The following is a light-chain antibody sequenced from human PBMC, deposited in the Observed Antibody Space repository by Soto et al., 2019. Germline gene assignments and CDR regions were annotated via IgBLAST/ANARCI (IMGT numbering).Light chain of an antibody. CDR2: LGS. CDR3: MQGVQMSPIT. V-gene: IGKV2-28*01. CDR1: QSLLNSNGYNY. Sequence: DIVMTQSPLSLPVTPGEPASISCRSSQSLLNSNGYNYLDWYLQKPGQSPQLLIYLGSNRASGVPVRFSGSGSGTDFTLNISRVEAEDVGLYYCMQGVQMSPITFGQGTRLEIK. J-gene: IGKJ5*01.